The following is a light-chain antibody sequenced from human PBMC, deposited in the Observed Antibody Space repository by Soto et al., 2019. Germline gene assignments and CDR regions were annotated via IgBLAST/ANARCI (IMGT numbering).Light chain of an antibody. CDR3: QQRSNWPLT. Sequence: DIVLTQSPGTLSLSPGERATLSCRATQSITGGSLAWYQQKPGQVPRLLIYGASNRATGIPARFSGSGSGTDFTLTISSLEPEDFAVYYCQQRSNWPLTFGQGTRLEIK. V-gene: IGKV3D-20*02. CDR2: GAS. J-gene: IGKJ5*01. CDR1: QSITGGS.